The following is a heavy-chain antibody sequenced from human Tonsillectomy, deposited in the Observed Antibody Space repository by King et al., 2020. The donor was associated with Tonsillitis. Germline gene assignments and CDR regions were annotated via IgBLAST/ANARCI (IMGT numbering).Heavy chain of an antibody. V-gene: IGHV3-21*01. D-gene: IGHD3-10*01. CDR3: ARDRGTHYYGSGSYDDY. J-gene: IGHJ4*02. Sequence: VQLVESGGGLVKPGGSLRLSCAASGFTFSSYSMNWVRQAPGKGLEWVSTISTRSSYMYYADSVKGRFTISRDNAKNSLYLQMNSLRAEDTAVYYCARDRGTHYYGSGSYDDYWGQGTLVTVSS. CDR2: ISTRSSYM. CDR1: GFTFSSYS.